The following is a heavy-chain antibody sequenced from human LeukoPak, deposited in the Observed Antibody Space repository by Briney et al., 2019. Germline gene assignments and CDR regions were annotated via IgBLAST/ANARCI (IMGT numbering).Heavy chain of an antibody. Sequence: VSVKVSCKASGYTFTGYYMHWVRRAPGQGLEWMGWINPNSGGTNYAQKFQGRVTMTRDTSISTAYMELSRLRSDDTAVYYCARDMRDGFNWFDPWGQGTLVTVSS. J-gene: IGHJ5*02. V-gene: IGHV1-2*02. CDR1: GYTFTGYY. D-gene: IGHD5-24*01. CDR3: ARDMRDGFNWFDP. CDR2: INPNSGGT.